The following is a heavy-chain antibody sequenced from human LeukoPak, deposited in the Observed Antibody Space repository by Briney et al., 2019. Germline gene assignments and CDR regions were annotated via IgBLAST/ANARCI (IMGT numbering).Heavy chain of an antibody. Sequence: ASVKVSCKASGYTFIRYHIHWVRQAPGQGLEWMGIINPSGGTTTYAQKFQGRVTMTRDTSTSTVYMELSSLRSEDTAVYYCARRYYHDTSGYYPNNWFDPWGQGTLVTVSS. CDR1: GYTFIRYH. CDR3: ARRYYHDTSGYYPNNWFDP. V-gene: IGHV1-46*01. J-gene: IGHJ5*02. D-gene: IGHD3-22*01. CDR2: INPSGGTT.